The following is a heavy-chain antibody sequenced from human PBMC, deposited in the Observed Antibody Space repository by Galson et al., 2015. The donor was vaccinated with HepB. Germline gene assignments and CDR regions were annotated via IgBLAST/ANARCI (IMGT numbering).Heavy chain of an antibody. V-gene: IGHV1-3*01. CDR1: EYTFKTYP. Sequence: SVKVSCKASEYTFKTYPLHWVRQAPGQRLEWLGWINGANGNTKYSEELQGRVTITRDTSASTAYMELSSLQSEDTAVYYCARDREPWVGYYYAMDVWGQGTTVIVSS. CDR3: ARDREPWVGYYYAMDV. J-gene: IGHJ6*02. D-gene: IGHD1-26*01. CDR2: INGANGNT.